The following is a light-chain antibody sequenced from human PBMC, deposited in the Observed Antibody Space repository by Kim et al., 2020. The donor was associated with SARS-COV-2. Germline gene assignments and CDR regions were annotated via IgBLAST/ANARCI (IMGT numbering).Light chain of an antibody. Sequence: DIQMTQSPSTLSASVGDRVTITCRASQSISSWLAWYQQKPGKAPKLLIYKASSLESGVPSGFSGSGSGTEFTLTISSLQPDDFATYYCQQYNSYSRPMYTFGQGTKLEIK. CDR2: KAS. CDR1: QSISSW. V-gene: IGKV1-5*03. CDR3: QQYNSYSRPMYT. J-gene: IGKJ2*01.